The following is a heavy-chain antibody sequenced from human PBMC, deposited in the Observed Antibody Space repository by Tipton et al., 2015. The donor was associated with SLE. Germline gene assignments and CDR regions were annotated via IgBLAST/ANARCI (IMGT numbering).Heavy chain of an antibody. CDR3: ADLQQLVGFDP. D-gene: IGHD6-13*01. V-gene: IGHV4-34*01. CDR2: INHSGST. J-gene: IGHJ5*02. Sequence: TLSLTCAVYGGSFSGYYWSWIRQPPGKGLEWIGEINHSGSTNYNPSLKSRVTISVDTSKNQFSLKLSSVSAADTAVYYCADLQQLVGFDPWGQGTLVTVSS. CDR1: GGSFSGYY.